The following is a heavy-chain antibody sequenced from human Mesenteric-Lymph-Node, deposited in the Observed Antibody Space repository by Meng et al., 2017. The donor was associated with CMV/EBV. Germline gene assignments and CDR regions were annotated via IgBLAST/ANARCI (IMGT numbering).Heavy chain of an antibody. D-gene: IGHD3-22*01. V-gene: IGHV6-1*01. J-gene: IGHJ5*02. CDR2: TYYRSKWYN. Sequence: SQTLSLTCAISGDSVSSNSAAWNWIRQSPSRGLEWLGRTYYRSKWYNDYAVSVKTRISINPDTSKNQFSLQLNSVTPEDTAVYYCAREEDYYGSSGYNLFDPWGQGTLVTVSS. CDR3: AREEDYYGSSGYNLFDP. CDR1: GDSVSSNSAA.